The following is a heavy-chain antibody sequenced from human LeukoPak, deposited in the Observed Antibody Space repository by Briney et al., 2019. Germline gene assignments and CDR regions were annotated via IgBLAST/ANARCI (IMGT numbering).Heavy chain of an antibody. Sequence: SETLSLTCAVYGGSFSGYYWSWIRQPPGKGPEWIGEINHSGSTNYNPSLKSRVTISVDTSKNQFSLKLSSVTAADTAVYYCARDFLTTVTAYPLARFDPWGQGTLVTVSS. CDR2: INHSGST. V-gene: IGHV4-34*01. J-gene: IGHJ5*02. CDR1: GGSFSGYY. D-gene: IGHD4-17*01. CDR3: ARDFLTTVTAYPLARFDP.